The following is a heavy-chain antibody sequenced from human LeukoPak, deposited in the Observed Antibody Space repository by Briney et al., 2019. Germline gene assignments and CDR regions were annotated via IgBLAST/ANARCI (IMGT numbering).Heavy chain of an antibody. Sequence: PGGSLRLSCAASGFTFSSYEMNWVRQAPGKGLEWVSYIGSSGSTICYADSVKGRFTISRDNAKNSLYLHMNSLRTEDTALYYCAKDRSVVRGVMDGWGQGTLVTVSS. CDR3: AKDRSVVRGVMDG. J-gene: IGHJ4*02. CDR1: GFTFSSYE. CDR2: IGSSGSTI. V-gene: IGHV3-48*03. D-gene: IGHD3-10*01.